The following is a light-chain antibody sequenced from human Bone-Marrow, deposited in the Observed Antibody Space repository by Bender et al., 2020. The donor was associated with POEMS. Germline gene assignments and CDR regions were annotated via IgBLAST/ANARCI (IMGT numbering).Light chain of an antibody. J-gene: IGLJ2*01. V-gene: IGLV3-21*04. CDR2: DDS. Sequence: SSVLTQPPSVSVAPGGTSTITCGGDTIGHDRVHWYQQKPGQAPLLVIFDDSDRPSGIPDRISGSRSGNTATLTISRVEAGDEADYYCQVWDSGSDRQVFGEGTKLTVL. CDR1: TIGHDR. CDR3: QVWDSGSDRQV.